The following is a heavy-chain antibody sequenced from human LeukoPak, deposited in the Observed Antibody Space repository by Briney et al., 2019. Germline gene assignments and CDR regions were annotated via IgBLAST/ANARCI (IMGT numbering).Heavy chain of an antibody. V-gene: IGHV1-46*01. CDR3: ARQGYTNNLGGYFGDKDDGFDL. Sequence: ASVKVSCKASGATFSSYAISWVRQAPRQGLEWMGIINPSGGITSYAQKFQGRVTMTRDMSTSTVYMELSSLRSEDTAVYYCARQGYTNNLGGYFGDKDDGFDLWGEGTMVTVSS. D-gene: IGHD3-9*01. CDR1: GATFSSYA. J-gene: IGHJ3*01. CDR2: INPSGGIT.